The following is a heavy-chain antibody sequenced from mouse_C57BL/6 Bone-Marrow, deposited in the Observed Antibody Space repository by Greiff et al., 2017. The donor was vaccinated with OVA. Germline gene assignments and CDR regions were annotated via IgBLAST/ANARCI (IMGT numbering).Heavy chain of an antibody. CDR1: GYTFTSYW. J-gene: IGHJ3*01. Sequence: QVQLQQPGAELVQPGASVKLSCKASGYTFTSYWMQWVQQRPGQGLEWIGEIDPSDSYTNYNQKFKGKATLTVDTSSSTAYMQLSSLTSEDSAVYYCARSRELLGVWFAYWGQGTLVTVSA. CDR2: IDPSDSYT. D-gene: IGHD4-1*01. V-gene: IGHV1-50*01. CDR3: ARSRELLGVWFAY.